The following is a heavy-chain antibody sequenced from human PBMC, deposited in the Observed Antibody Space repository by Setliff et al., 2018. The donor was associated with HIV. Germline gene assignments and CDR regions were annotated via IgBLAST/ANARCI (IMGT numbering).Heavy chain of an antibody. CDR1: GGSFSGYY. V-gene: IGHV4-34*01. J-gene: IGHJ6*03. D-gene: IGHD3-3*01. CDR3: ARGTAYYNFWSGYSQDHYYHMDV. Sequence: SETLSLTCAVYGGSFSGYYWSWIRQSPGKGLEWIGEINHSGSTKYNPSLKSRVTISVDTSKNQFSLKLSSVTAADTAVYYCARGTAYYNFWSGYSQDHYYHMDVWGKGTTVTVSS. CDR2: INHSGST.